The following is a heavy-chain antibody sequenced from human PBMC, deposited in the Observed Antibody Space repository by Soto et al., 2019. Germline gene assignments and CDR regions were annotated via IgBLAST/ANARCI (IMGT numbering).Heavy chain of an antibody. CDR2: ISWNSGSI. CDR1: GFTFDDYA. J-gene: IGHJ4*02. CDR3: AIGPWPSRDIVVVPAALEYDY. V-gene: IGHV3-9*01. D-gene: IGHD2-2*01. Sequence: EVQLVESGGGLVQPGRSLRLSCAASGFTFDDYAMHWVRQAPGKGLEWVSGISWNSGSIGYADSVKGRFTISRDNAKNSLYLQMNSLRAEDTALYYCAIGPWPSRDIVVVPAALEYDYWGQGTLVTVSS.